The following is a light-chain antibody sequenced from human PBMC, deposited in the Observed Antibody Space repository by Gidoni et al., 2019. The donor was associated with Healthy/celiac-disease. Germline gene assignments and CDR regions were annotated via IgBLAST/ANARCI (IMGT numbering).Light chain of an antibody. CDR3: QQSYSTPPVT. J-gene: IGKJ5*01. Sequence: DIQMTQSPSSLSASVGDRVTITCRASQSISSYLNWYQQKPGKAPKLLIYAASSLQSGVPSRFSGSGSETDFTLTISSLQPEDFATYYCQQSYSTPPVTFGQGTRLEI. V-gene: IGKV1-39*01. CDR1: QSISSY. CDR2: AAS.